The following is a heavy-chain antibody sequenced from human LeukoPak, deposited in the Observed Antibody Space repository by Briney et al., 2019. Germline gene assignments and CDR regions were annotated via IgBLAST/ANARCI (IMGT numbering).Heavy chain of an antibody. Sequence: GGSLRLSCAASGFTSSIYWMTWVRQAPGKGLEWVANIKEDGSEKHYVDSVKGRFTISRDNDQNLLYLQMNSLIAEDTAVYYCARDRGGGDFWSGYQDAFDIWGQGTRVTVSS. V-gene: IGHV3-7*01. CDR3: ARDRGGGDFWSGYQDAFDI. CDR1: GFTSSIYW. D-gene: IGHD3-3*01. CDR2: IKEDGSEK. J-gene: IGHJ3*02.